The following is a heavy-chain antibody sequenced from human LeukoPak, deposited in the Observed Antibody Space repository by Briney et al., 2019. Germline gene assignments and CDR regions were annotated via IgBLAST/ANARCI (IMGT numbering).Heavy chain of an antibody. CDR1: GFSISSYY. CDR3: ARDLIDYGDYDRPSNWFDP. V-gene: IGHV4-4*07. CDR2: IYTSEST. D-gene: IGHD4-17*01. J-gene: IGHJ5*02. Sequence: SETLSLTCTVSGFSISSYYWSWIRQPAGKGLEWIGRIYTSESTSYNPSLKSRVTMPVDTSKNQFSLKLSSVTAADTAVYYCARDLIDYGDYDRPSNWFDPWGQGTLVTVSS.